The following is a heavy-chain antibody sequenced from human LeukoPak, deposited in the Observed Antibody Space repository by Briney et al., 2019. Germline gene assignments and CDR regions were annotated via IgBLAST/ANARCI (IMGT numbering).Heavy chain of an antibody. Sequence: GGSLRLSCAASGFTFSSYAMHWVRQAPGKGLEWVSAISGSGGSTYYADSVKGRFTISRDNSKNTLYLQMNSLRAEDTAVYYCAKDGYCTNGVCYTVGFDYWGQGTLVTVSS. V-gene: IGHV3-23*01. CDR1: GFTFSSYA. CDR3: AKDGYCTNGVCYTVGFDY. J-gene: IGHJ4*02. D-gene: IGHD2-8*01. CDR2: ISGSGGST.